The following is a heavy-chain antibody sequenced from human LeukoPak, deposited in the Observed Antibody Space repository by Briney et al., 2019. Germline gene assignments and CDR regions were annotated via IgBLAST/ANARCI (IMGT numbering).Heavy chain of an antibody. Sequence: TGGSLRLSCAASGFTFDDYAMHWVRQAPGKGLEWVSGISWNSGSIGYADSVKGRFTISRDNAKNSLYLQMNSLRAEDTALYYCAKDIYDFWSGYYGMDVWGQGTTVTVSS. CDR3: AKDIYDFWSGYYGMDV. D-gene: IGHD3-3*01. V-gene: IGHV3-9*01. CDR1: GFTFDDYA. J-gene: IGHJ6*02. CDR2: ISWNSGSI.